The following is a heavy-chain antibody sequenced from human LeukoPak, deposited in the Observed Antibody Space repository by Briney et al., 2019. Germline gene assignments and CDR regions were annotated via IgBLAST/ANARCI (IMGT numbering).Heavy chain of an antibody. CDR2: ISGSGSSV. J-gene: IGHJ4*02. V-gene: IGHV3-48*03. CDR3: ARDYYDSSGYYSLDY. CDR1: GFTFRSCE. D-gene: IGHD3-22*01. Sequence: GGSLRLSCAASGFTFRSCEMNWVRQAPGRGLEWVSYISGSGSSVYYADSVKGRFTISRDNAKNSLYLEMNSLRAEDTAVYYCARDYYDSSGYYSLDYWGQGILVTVSS.